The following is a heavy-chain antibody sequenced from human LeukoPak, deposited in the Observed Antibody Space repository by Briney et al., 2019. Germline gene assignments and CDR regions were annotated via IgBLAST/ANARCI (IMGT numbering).Heavy chain of an antibody. V-gene: IGHV4-34*01. CDR1: GGSFSGYY. Sequence: SETLSLTCAVYGGSFSGYYWSWIRQPPGKGLEWIGEINHSGSTNYNPSLKSRVTISVDTSKNQFSLKLSSVTAADTAVYYCARGRGSSSSFSYWFDPWGQGTLVTVSS. CDR3: ARGRGSSSSFSYWFDP. D-gene: IGHD6-6*01. J-gene: IGHJ5*02. CDR2: INHSGST.